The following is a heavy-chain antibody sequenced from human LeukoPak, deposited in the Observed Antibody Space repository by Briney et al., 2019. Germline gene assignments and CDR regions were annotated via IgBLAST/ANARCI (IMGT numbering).Heavy chain of an antibody. CDR1: GGSISSSNW. CDR3: AREPFSRYSSPQYFDY. J-gene: IGHJ4*02. D-gene: IGHD6-13*01. Sequence: SETLSLTCTVSGGSISSSNWWSWVRQPPGKGLEWIGEIYHSGSTNYNPSLKSRVTISVDKSKNQFSLKLSSVTAADTAVYYCAREPFSRYSSPQYFDYWGQGTLVTVSS. CDR2: IYHSGST. V-gene: IGHV4-4*02.